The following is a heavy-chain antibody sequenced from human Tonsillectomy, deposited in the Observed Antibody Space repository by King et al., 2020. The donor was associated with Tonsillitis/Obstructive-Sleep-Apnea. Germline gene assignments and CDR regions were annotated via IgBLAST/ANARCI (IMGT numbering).Heavy chain of an antibody. Sequence: VQLQQSGPVLGKPSQTLSLTFAISGDSVSSNSAAWNWIRQAPSRGLEWLGRTYYMSKWYNDYAVSVKSRMTINPDTSKNQFSLQLNAVTPEDTAVYYCARDPHLGNRDFDYWGQGTLVTVSS. CDR2: TYYMSKWYN. CDR1: GDSVSSNSAA. D-gene: IGHD7-27*01. V-gene: IGHV6-1*01. CDR3: ARDPHLGNRDFDY. J-gene: IGHJ4*02.